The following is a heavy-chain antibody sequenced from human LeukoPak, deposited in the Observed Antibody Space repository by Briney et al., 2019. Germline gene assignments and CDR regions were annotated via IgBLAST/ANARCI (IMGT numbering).Heavy chain of an antibody. V-gene: IGHV4-61*02. CDR1: GGSISSGSYY. CDR3: AHDIPVDI. J-gene: IGHJ3*02. D-gene: IGHD3-9*01. CDR2: IFTSGST. Sequence: SETLSLTCTVSGGSISSGSYYWSWIRQPAGKGLEWIGRIFTSGSTKYNPSLKSRVTISVDTSKNQFSLKLSSVTAADTAVYYCAHDIPVDIRGQGTMVTVSS.